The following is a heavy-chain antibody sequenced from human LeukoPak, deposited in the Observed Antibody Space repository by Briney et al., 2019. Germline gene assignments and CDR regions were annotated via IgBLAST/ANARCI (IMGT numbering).Heavy chain of an antibody. CDR3: ARVSATVIPLFDY. J-gene: IGHJ4*02. CDR1: GFTFSRYW. D-gene: IGHD4-17*01. Sequence: PGGSLRLSCAASGFTFSRYWMSWVRQAPGKGLECVVNIKQDGSEKYYVDSGKGRFTISRDNAKNSLYLQMNSLRAEDTAVYYCARVSATVIPLFDYWGQGALVTVSS. CDR2: IKQDGSEK. V-gene: IGHV3-7*01.